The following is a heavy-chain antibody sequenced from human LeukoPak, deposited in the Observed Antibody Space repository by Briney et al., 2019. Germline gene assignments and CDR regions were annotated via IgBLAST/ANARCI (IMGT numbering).Heavy chain of an antibody. CDR3: ARSAFCSGGSCQLDN. V-gene: IGHV3-30*03. D-gene: IGHD2-15*01. CDR2: ISNDAGNY. Sequence: GGSLRLSCAASGFTFSSYGMHWVRHGPGKGLEWVALISNDAGNYYYADSVKGRFTISRDNSKNTLYLQMNSLRAEDTAVYYCARSAFCSGGSCQLDNWGQGTLVPVSS. J-gene: IGHJ4*02. CDR1: GFTFSSYG.